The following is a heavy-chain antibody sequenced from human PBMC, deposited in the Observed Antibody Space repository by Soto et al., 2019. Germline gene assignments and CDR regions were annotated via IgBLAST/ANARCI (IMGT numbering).Heavy chain of an antibody. V-gene: IGHV3-23*01. D-gene: IGHD6-19*01. Sequence: GGSLRLSCAASGFTFSSYAMSWVRQAPGKGLEWVSAISGSGGSTYYADSVKGRFTISRDNSKNTLYLQMNSLRAEDTAVYYCAKVVSLGQWLVLAGAFDIWGQGTMVTVSS. J-gene: IGHJ3*02. CDR1: GFTFSSYA. CDR2: ISGSGGST. CDR3: AKVVSLGQWLVLAGAFDI.